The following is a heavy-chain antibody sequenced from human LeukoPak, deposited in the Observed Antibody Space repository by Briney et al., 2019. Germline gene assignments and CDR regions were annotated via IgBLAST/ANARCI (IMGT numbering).Heavy chain of an antibody. CDR1: GFTFSSYG. D-gene: IGHD6-13*01. J-gene: IGHJ4*02. CDR2: IRYDGSNK. Sequence: GGSLRLSWAASGFTFSSYGMHWVRQAAGKGLKWVAFIRYDGSNKYYADSVKGRFTISRDNSKNTLYLQMNSLRAEDTAVYYCAKAGQQLARSGQDFDYWGQGTLVTVSS. CDR3: AKAGQQLARSGQDFDY. V-gene: IGHV3-30*02.